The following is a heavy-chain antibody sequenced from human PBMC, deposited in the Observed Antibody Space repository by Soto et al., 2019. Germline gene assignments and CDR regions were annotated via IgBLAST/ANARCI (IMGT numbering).Heavy chain of an antibody. D-gene: IGHD3-3*01. CDR2: IYYSGST. CDR1: GGSISSSSYY. CDR3: ARQTSRSYYDFWSGYFPHYYYYMDV. J-gene: IGHJ6*03. Sequence: SSTLSLTCTVSGGSISSSSYYWGWIRQPPGKGLEWIGSIYYSGSTYYNPSLKSRVTISVDTSKNQFSLKLSSVTAADTAVYYCARQTSRSYYDFWSGYFPHYYYYMDVWGKGTTVTVSS. V-gene: IGHV4-39*01.